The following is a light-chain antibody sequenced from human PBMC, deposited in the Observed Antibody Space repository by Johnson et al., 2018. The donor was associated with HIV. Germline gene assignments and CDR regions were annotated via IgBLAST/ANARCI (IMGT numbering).Light chain of an antibody. V-gene: IGLV1-51*01. CDR1: SSNIGNNY. J-gene: IGLJ1*01. CDR2: DNN. CDR3: GTWDSSLSAYV. Sequence: QSVLTQPPSVSAAPGQKVTISCSGSSSNIGNNYVSWYQQLPGTAPKLLIYDNNKRPSGIPVRFSGSKSGTSATLGITGLQTGDEADYYCGTWDSSLSAYVFGPGTMVTVL.